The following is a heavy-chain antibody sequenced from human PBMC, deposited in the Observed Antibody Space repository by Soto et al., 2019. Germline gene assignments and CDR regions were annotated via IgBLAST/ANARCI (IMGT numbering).Heavy chain of an antibody. CDR1: GFTFSSYG. D-gene: IGHD2-15*01. J-gene: IGHJ3*02. Sequence: EQLLESGGGLVQPGGSLRLSCAASGFTFSSYGMHWVRQAPGKGLEWVAVIWYDGSNKYYADSVKGRFTISRDNSKNTLYLQMNSLRAEDTAVYYCARDTGYCSGGSCYHDAFDIWGQGTMVTVSS. CDR2: IWYDGSNK. CDR3: ARDTGYCSGGSCYHDAFDI. V-gene: IGHV3-33*01.